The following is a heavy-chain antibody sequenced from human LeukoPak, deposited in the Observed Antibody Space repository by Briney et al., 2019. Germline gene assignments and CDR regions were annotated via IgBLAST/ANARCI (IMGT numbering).Heavy chain of an antibody. CDR3: AREGSGSHDAFDI. J-gene: IGHJ3*02. V-gene: IGHV3-66*02. D-gene: IGHD3-10*01. CDR2: IYSGGST. Sequence: GGSLRLSCAASGFTVSSNYMSWVRQAPGKGLEWVSVIYSGGSTYYADSVKGRFAISRDNSKNTLYLQMNSLRAEDTAVYYCAREGSGSHDAFDIWGQGTMVTVSS. CDR1: GFTVSSNY.